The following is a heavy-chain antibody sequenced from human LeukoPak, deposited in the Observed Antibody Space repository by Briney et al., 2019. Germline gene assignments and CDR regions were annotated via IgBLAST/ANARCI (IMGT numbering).Heavy chain of an antibody. CDR3: TRVSGENWFDP. D-gene: IGHD7-27*01. Sequence: GGSLRLSCTASGFTFGDYAMSWVRQAPGKGLEWVGFIRSKAYGGTTEYAASVKGRFTISRDDSKSIAYLQMSSLKTEDTAVYYCTRVSGENWFDPWGQGTLVTVSS. CDR1: GFTFGDYA. J-gene: IGHJ5*02. V-gene: IGHV3-49*04. CDR2: IRSKAYGGTT.